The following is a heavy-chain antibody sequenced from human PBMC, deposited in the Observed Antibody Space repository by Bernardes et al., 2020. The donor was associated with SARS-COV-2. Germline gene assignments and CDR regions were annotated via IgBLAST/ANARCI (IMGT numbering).Heavy chain of an antibody. CDR2: ITASSFDT. J-gene: IGHJ4*02. Sequence: GGSLRLSCTASGFTFNTNTMAWVRQAPGKGLEWVSSITASSFDTYFADSVKGRFSVSKDGSQKMFPQMKNLRSDDTAIYYCARLALAPGSIIGRKFLRFDSWGRGTLVTVSS. V-gene: IGHV3-23*01. CDR3: ARLALAPGSIIGRKFLRFDS. D-gene: IGHD3-10*01. CDR1: GFTFNTNT.